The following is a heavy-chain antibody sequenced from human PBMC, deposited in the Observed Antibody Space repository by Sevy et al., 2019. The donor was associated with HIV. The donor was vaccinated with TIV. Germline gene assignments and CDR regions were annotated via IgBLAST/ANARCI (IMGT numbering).Heavy chain of an antibody. Sequence: GGSLRLSCAASGFTFSSYSMNWVRQAPGKGLEWVSYISSSSSTIYYADSVKGRFTISRDNAKNSRYLQMNSLRDEDTAVYYCARGGDYGPGWFDPWGQGTLVTVSS. J-gene: IGHJ5*02. D-gene: IGHD4-17*01. CDR3: ARGGDYGPGWFDP. CDR2: ISSSSSTI. CDR1: GFTFSSYS. V-gene: IGHV3-48*02.